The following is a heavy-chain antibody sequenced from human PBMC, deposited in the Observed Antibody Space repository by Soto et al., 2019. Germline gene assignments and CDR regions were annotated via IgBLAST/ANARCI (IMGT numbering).Heavy chain of an antibody. CDR2: IIPIFGTA. CDR1: GGTFSSYA. V-gene: IGHV1-69*13. Sequence: SVKVSCKASGGTFSSYAISWVRQAPGQGLEWMGGIIPIFGTANYAQKFQGRVTITADESTSTAYMELSSLRSGDTAVYYCARDHNYYDSSGYYYSFDYWGQGTLVTVSS. J-gene: IGHJ4*02. CDR3: ARDHNYYDSSGYYYSFDY. D-gene: IGHD3-22*01.